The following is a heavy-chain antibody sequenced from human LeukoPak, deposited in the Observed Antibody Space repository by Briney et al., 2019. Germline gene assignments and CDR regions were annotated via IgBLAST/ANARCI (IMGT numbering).Heavy chain of an antibody. Sequence: GGSLRLSCAASGITISSNHMSWVRQAPGKGLEWVSVIYDGGSTYYADSVKGRFIISRDNSKNTLYLEMNSLRAEDTAVYYCAKDGRLYYDSGVDHFDYWGQGTLVTVSS. V-gene: IGHV3-66*01. CDR2: IYDGGST. J-gene: IGHJ4*02. D-gene: IGHD3-22*01. CDR1: GITISSNH. CDR3: AKDGRLYYDSGVDHFDY.